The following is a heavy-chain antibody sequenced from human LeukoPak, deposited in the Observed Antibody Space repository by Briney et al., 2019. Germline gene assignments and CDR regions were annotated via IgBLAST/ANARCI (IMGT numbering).Heavy chain of an antibody. V-gene: IGHV3-30-3*01. CDR2: ISYDGSNK. D-gene: IGHD1-1*01. J-gene: IGHJ4*02. Sequence: GGSLRLSCAASGFTFSSYAMHWVRQAPGKGLEWVAVISYDGSNKYYADSVKGRFTISRDNSKSTLYLQMNSLRAEDTAVYYCARDGRYGYYFDYWGQGTLVTVSS. CDR1: GFTFSSYA. CDR3: ARDGRYGYYFDY.